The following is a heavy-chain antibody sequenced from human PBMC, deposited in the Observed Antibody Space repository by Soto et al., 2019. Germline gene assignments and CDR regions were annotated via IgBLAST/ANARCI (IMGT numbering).Heavy chain of an antibody. CDR1: GGSISSYY. V-gene: IGHV4-4*07. CDR3: AGSSTSWGGGYYGMDV. CDR2: IYTSGST. Sequence: SETLSLTCTVSGGSISSYYWSWIRQPAGKGLEWIGRIYTSGSTNYNPSLKSRVPMSVDTSKNQFSLKLSSVTAADTAVYYCAGSSTSWGGGYYGMDVWGQGTTVTVSS. D-gene: IGHD2-2*01. J-gene: IGHJ6*02.